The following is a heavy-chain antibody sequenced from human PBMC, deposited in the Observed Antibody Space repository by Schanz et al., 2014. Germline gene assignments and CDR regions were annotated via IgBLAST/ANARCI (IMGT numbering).Heavy chain of an antibody. D-gene: IGHD1-1*01. V-gene: IGHV3-23*04. Sequence: EAHLVESGGGLVKPGGSLRLSCAASGFIFGSSVMAWVRQAPGKGLEWVSGITGASDHIDYAESVKGRFTISRDNSKNTLYLQMNSLRAEDTAIYFCAKIERDEDWGQGTLVTVSS. CDR3: AKIERDED. CDR1: GFIFGSSV. J-gene: IGHJ4*02. CDR2: ITGASDHI.